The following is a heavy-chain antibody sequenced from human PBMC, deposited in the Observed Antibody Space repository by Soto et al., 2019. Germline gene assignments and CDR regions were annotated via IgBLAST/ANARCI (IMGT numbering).Heavy chain of an antibody. J-gene: IGHJ5*02. CDR1: GFTFSSYA. Sequence: GGSLRLSCAASGFTFSSYAMHWVRQAPGKGLEWVALIAYDVSDKNYADSVKGRFSISRDDSKNTLYPQMTSLRNDDTAVYYCVKNRVPGGQSNWFEPWGQGILVNVPS. D-gene: IGHD2-15*01. V-gene: IGHV3-30*18. CDR2: IAYDVSDK. CDR3: VKNRVPGGQSNWFEP.